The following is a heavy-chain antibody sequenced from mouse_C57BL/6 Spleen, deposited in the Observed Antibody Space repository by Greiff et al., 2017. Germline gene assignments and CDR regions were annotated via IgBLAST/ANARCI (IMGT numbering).Heavy chain of an antibody. J-gene: IGHJ4*01. CDR1: GFTFSSYA. Sequence: DVQLVESGGGLVKPGGSLKLSCAASGFTFSSYAMSWVRQTPEKRLEWVATISDGGSYTYYPDNVKGRFTISRDNAKNNLYLQMSHLQSEDTAMYYCARDSDYRYYAMDYWGQGTSVTVSA. D-gene: IGHD2-4*01. V-gene: IGHV5-4*01. CDR3: ARDSDYRYYAMDY. CDR2: ISDGGSYT.